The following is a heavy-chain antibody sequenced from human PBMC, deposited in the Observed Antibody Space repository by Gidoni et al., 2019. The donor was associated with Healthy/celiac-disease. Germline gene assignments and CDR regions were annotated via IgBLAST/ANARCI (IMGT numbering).Heavy chain of an antibody. Sequence: EVQLVESGGGLVQPGGSLRLSCAASGFTFSSYAMSWVRQAPGKGLEWVSAISGSGGSTYYADSVKGRFTISRDNSKNTLYLQMNSLRAEDTAVYYCAKDRREAPRIKYNWFDPWGQGTLVTVSS. J-gene: IGHJ5*02. CDR1: GFTFSSYA. CDR3: AKDRREAPRIKYNWFDP. CDR2: ISGSGGST. D-gene: IGHD3-10*01. V-gene: IGHV3-23*04.